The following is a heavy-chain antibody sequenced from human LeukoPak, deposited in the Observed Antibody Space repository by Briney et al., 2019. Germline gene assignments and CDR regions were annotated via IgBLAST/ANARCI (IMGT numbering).Heavy chain of an antibody. J-gene: IGHJ3*02. V-gene: IGHV4-59*12. D-gene: IGHD2-21*01. CDR2: IYHSGST. CDR1: GGSISSYY. CDR3: ARCHVAQSDAFEI. Sequence: SETLSLTCTVSGGSISSYYWSWIRQPPGKGLEWIGYIYHSGSTYYNPSLKSRVTISVDRSKNQFSLKLSSVTAADTAVYFCARCHVAQSDAFEIWGQGTMVTVSP.